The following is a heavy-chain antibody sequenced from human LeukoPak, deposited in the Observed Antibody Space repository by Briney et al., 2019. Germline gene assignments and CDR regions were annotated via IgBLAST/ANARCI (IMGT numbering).Heavy chain of an antibody. J-gene: IGHJ4*02. CDR2: INAGNGNT. CDR3: ARVDGSPDY. Sequence: ASVKVSCKASGYTFTSYAMHWVRQAPGQRLEWMGWINAGNGNTEYSQKFQGRVTITRDTSASTAYVELSSLTSEDTAVYYCARVDGSPDYWGQGTLVTVSS. D-gene: IGHD3-22*01. CDR1: GYTFTSYA. V-gene: IGHV1-3*01.